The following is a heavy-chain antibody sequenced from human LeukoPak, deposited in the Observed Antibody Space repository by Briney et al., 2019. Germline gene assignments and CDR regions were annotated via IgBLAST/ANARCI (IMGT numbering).Heavy chain of an antibody. D-gene: IGHD6-6*01. CDR2: ISGSSDYI. CDR1: GFTFSTYS. V-gene: IGHV3-21*01. J-gene: IGHJ4*02. CDR3: ARDRSSSSSSPSDY. Sequence: GGSLRLSCAASGFTFSTYSMNWVRQALGKGLEWVSSISGSSDYIYYADSVKGRFTISRDNAKKSLYLEMNSLRAEDTAVYYCARDRSSSSSSPSDYWGQGTLVTVSS.